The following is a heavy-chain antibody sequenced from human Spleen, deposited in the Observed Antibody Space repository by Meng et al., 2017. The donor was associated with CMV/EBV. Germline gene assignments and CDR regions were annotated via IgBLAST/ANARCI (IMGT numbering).Heavy chain of an antibody. D-gene: IGHD3-3*01. V-gene: IGHV3-49*04. CDR2: IRGKAYGGTT. CDR1: GFTSGDYA. Sequence: GGSLRLSCTPFGFTSGDYAMTWVRQAPGKGLEWVGFIRGKAYGGTTEYAASVKGRFSISKDDSKSIAYLQMNSLKTEDTAVYYCTRALRFSDGMDVWGQGTTVTVSS. CDR3: TRALRFSDGMDV. J-gene: IGHJ6*02.